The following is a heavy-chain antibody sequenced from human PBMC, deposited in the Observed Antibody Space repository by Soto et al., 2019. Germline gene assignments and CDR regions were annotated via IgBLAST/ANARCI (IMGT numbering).Heavy chain of an antibody. Sequence: ASVKVSCKASGYTFTSYYMHWVRQAPGQGLEWMGIINPSGGSTSYAQKFQGRVTMTRDTSTSTVYMELSSLRSEDTAVYYCARDGQLHYDFWSGPNGIDYWGQGTLVTVSS. V-gene: IGHV1-46*03. CDR2: INPSGGST. CDR1: GYTFTSYY. J-gene: IGHJ4*02. CDR3: ARDGQLHYDFWSGPNGIDY. D-gene: IGHD3-3*01.